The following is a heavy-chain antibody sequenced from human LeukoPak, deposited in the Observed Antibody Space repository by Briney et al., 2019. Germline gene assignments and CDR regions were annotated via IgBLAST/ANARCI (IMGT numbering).Heavy chain of an antibody. Sequence: XAVYGGSFSXXXXXXVXXXPGXXXXXXXXINHSGSTNYNPSLKSRVTISVDTSKNQFSLKLSSVTAADTAVYYCARLPKRYSYGPYYFDYWGQGTLVTVSS. J-gene: IGHJ4*02. CDR1: GGSFSXXX. CDR3: ARLPKRYSYGPYYFDY. CDR2: INHSGST. V-gene: IGHV4-34*01. D-gene: IGHD5-18*01.